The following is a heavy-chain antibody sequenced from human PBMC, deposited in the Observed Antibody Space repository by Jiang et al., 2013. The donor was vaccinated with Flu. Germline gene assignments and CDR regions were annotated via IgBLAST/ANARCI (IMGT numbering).Heavy chain of an antibody. CDR2: INSGGGST. CDR3: ATVGLPGGYYYYGMDV. D-gene: IGHD7-27*01. Sequence: GAEVKKPGASVKVSCKASGYTFTSNYINWVRQAPGQGLELMGIINSGGGSTSYTQKFQGRVTMTRDTSASTVYMELSSLRSEDTAVYYCATVGLPGGYYYYGMDVWGQGTTVTVSS. J-gene: IGHJ6*02. V-gene: IGHV1-46*03. CDR1: GYTFTSNY.